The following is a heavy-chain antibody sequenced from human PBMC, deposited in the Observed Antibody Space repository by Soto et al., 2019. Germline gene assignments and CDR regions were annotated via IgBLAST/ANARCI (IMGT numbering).Heavy chain of an antibody. CDR1: GGSISSGGYY. Sequence: QVQLQESGPGLVKPSQTLSLTCTVSGGSISSGGYYWSWIRQHPGKGLEWIGYIYYSGSTYYNPSLKNRVTISVDTSKNQFSLKLSSVTAADTAVYYCARSSTMVRGVINWFDPWGQGTLVTVSS. CDR2: IYYSGST. V-gene: IGHV4-31*03. CDR3: ARSSTMVRGVINWFDP. D-gene: IGHD3-10*01. J-gene: IGHJ5*02.